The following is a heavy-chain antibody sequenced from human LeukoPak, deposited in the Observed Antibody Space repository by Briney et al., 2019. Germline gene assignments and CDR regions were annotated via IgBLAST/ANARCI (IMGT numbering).Heavy chain of an antibody. Sequence: SQTLSLTCAISGDSVSSNSAAWNWIRQSPSRGLERLGRTYYRSKWYNDYAVSVKSRITINPDTSKNQFSLQLNSVTPEDTAVYYCARDPHIVVVPAAPAGFDPWGQGTLVTVSS. CDR2: TYYRSKWYN. CDR1: GDSVSSNSAA. J-gene: IGHJ5*02. D-gene: IGHD2-2*01. V-gene: IGHV6-1*01. CDR3: ARDPHIVVVPAAPAGFDP.